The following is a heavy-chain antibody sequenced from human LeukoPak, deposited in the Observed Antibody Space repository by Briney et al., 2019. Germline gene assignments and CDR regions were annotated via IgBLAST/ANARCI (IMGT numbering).Heavy chain of an antibody. D-gene: IGHD3-22*01. J-gene: IGHJ4*02. CDR1: RFTFSSYT. CDR3: AKDLSHFCDSSGYGGYYFDY. V-gene: IGHV3-21*04. CDR2: IDPSSTYI. Sequence: GGSLRLSCSASRFTFSSYTMNWVRQAPGKGLEWVSSIDPSSTYIYYADSVKGRFTISRDNSKNTLYLQMNSLRAEDTAVYYCAKDLSHFCDSSGYGGYYFDYWAQGTLVTVSS.